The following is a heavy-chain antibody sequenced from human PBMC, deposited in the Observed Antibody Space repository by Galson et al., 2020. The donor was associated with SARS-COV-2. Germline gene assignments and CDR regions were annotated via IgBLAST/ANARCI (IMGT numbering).Heavy chain of an antibody. J-gene: IGHJ4*02. Sequence: SGPTPVKTTQTLTMTCNFTGFSLTTSGASVDRTRQPPGTTLEWSVIIYSNDDKRNSTYLKSRLTITKDTSTNQVVLTMTNMDPVDTATYFCAHSAPSSLTIFGVVIVKDYFDYWGRGTLVTVSS. CDR3: AHSAPSSLTIFGVVIVKDYFDY. CDR1: GFSLTTSGAS. V-gene: IGHV2-5*01. CDR2: IYSNDDK. D-gene: IGHD3-3*01.